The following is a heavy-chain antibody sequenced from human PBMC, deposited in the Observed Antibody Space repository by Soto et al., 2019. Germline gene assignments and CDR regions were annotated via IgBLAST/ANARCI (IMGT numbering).Heavy chain of an antibody. D-gene: IGHD6-13*01. CDR2: INHSGST. CDR1: GGSFSGYY. CDR3: ARGDSSSNWFDP. V-gene: IGHV4-34*01. Sequence: SETLSLTCTVSGGSFSGYYWSWIRQPPGKGLEWIGEINHSGSTNYNPSLKSRVTISVDTSKNQFSLKLSSVTAADTAVYYCARGDSSSNWFDPWGQGTLVTVSS. J-gene: IGHJ5*02.